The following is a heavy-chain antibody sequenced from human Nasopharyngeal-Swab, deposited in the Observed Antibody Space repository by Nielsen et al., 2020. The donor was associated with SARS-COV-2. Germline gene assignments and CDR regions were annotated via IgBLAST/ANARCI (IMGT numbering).Heavy chain of an antibody. V-gene: IGHV1-2*06. CDR3: ARGYSGYDLYYYYYMDV. D-gene: IGHD5-12*01. CDR2: INPNSGGT. CDR1: GYTFTGYY. J-gene: IGHJ6*03. Sequence: ASVQVSCKASGYTFTGYYMHWVRQAPAQGLEWMGRINPNSGGTNYAQKFQGRVTMTRDTSISTAYMELSRLRSDDTAVYYCARGYSGYDLYYYYYMDVWGKGTTVTVSS.